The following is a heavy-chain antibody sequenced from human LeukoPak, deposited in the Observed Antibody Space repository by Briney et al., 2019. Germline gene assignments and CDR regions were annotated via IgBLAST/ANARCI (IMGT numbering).Heavy chain of an antibody. Sequence: GGSLRLSCAASGFSFSTYTMNWVRQAPGKGLEWVSAINGRGDSTFYADSVKGRFTVSRDNSKYTLYLQMNSLRVEDTAVYYCASSTYNYDYALDVWGQGTTVTVSS. CDR2: INGRGDST. CDR1: GFSFSTYT. V-gene: IGHV3-23*01. J-gene: IGHJ6*02. CDR3: ASSTYNYDYALDV. D-gene: IGHD5-24*01.